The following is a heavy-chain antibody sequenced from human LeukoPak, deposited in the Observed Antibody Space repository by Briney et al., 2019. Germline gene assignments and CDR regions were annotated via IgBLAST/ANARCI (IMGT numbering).Heavy chain of an antibody. CDR2: TYSGGGT. CDR1: GFTVSSNY. CDR3: ARDTKGWYFDL. V-gene: IGHV3-66*01. J-gene: IGHJ2*01. Sequence: GGSLRLSCAASGFTVSSNYMNWVRQAPGKGLEWVSVTYSGGGTHYAESVKGRFTVSRENSKNTLYLQMKSLRAEDTAVYYCARDTKGWYFDLWGRGTLVTVSS. D-gene: IGHD1-1*01.